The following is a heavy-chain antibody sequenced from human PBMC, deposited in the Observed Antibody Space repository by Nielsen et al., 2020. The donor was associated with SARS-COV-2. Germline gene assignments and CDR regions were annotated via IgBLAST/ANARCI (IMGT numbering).Heavy chain of an antibody. V-gene: IGHV4-34*01. CDR3: ARVPIRAYYYGSGSYHRGYFDY. D-gene: IGHD3-10*01. Sequence: WIRQPPGKGLEWIGEIHHSGSTNYNPSLKSRVTISVDTSKNQFSLKLSSVTAADTAVYYCARVPIRAYYYGSGSYHRGYFDYWGQGTLVTVSS. J-gene: IGHJ4*02. CDR2: IHHSGST.